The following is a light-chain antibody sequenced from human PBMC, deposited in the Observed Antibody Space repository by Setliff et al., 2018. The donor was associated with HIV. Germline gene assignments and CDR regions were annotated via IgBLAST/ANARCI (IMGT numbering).Light chain of an antibody. J-gene: IGLJ1*01. Sequence: QSALTQPASVSGSPGQSITISCTGTSSDVGGYSYVSWYQQHPGKAPKLIIYEVSNRPSGVSIRFSGSKSGNTSSLTVSGLQAEDEADYYCSSYAGSRTFDVFGTGTKV. CDR3: SSYAGSRTFDV. CDR1: SSDVGGYSY. V-gene: IGLV2-14*01. CDR2: EVS.